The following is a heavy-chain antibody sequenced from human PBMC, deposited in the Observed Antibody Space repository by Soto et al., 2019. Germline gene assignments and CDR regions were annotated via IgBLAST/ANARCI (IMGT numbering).Heavy chain of an antibody. CDR3: ATPTHYDDGGYYLPSHY. Sequence: SVKVSCKTSGGTFSTYAISWVRQAPGQGLEWMGGIIPIFGTGKYAQKFQGRVTITADESTSTAYMELSSLRPEDTAVYYCATPTHYDDGGYYLPSHYWGRGTLVTVSS. CDR2: IIPIFGTG. J-gene: IGHJ4*02. D-gene: IGHD3-3*01. V-gene: IGHV1-69*13. CDR1: GGTFSTYA.